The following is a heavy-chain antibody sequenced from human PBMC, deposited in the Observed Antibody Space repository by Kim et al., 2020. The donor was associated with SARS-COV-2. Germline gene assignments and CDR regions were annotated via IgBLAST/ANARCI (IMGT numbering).Heavy chain of an antibody. D-gene: IGHD1-26*01. CDR2: IYNSGST. CDR3: ARGSAGVDY. CDR1: GGSISSSSYY. Sequence: SETLSLTCTVSGGSISSSSYYWGWIRQPPGKGLEWIGSIYNSGSTYYNPSLKSRITISVDTSKNQFSLKLTSVTAADTAVYYCARGSAGVDYWGQGTLVTVSS. J-gene: IGHJ4*02. V-gene: IGHV4-39*01.